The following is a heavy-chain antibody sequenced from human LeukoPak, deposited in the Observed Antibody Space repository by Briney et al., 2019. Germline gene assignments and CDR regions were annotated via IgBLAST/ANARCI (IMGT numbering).Heavy chain of an antibody. J-gene: IGHJ4*02. CDR2: IYYSGST. D-gene: IGHD1-7*01. Sequence: SETLSLTCNVSGGSISSGGSRWSWIRQHPGKGLEWIGYIYYSGSTYYNPSLESRLTMSVDTSKNQFSLKLSSVTAADTAVYYCARGELNGDYFDYWGQGTLVTVSS. CDR3: ARGELNGDYFDY. CDR1: GGSISSGGSR. V-gene: IGHV4-31*03.